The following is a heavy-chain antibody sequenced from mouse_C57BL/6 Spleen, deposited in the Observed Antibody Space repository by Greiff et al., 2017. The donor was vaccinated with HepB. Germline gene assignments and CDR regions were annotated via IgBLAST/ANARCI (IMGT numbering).Heavy chain of an antibody. CDR1: GYTFTSYG. CDR3: ARPYYYGSSSYAMDY. D-gene: IGHD1-1*01. V-gene: IGHV1-81*01. Sequence: VQLQQSGAELVRPGASVKLSCKASGYTFTSYGISWVKQRTGQGLEWIGEIYPRSGNTYYNEKFKGMATLTADKSSSTAYLELRSLTSEDSAVYICARPYYYGSSSYAMDYWGQGTSVTVSS. CDR2: IYPRSGNT. J-gene: IGHJ4*01.